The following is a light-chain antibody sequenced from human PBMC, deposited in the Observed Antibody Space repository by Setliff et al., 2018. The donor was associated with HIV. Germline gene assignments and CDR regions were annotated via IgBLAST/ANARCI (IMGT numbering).Light chain of an antibody. V-gene: IGLV2-14*01. J-gene: IGLJ2*01. CDR2: EVS. CDR3: SSYTSSSTPVV. CDR1: SSYVGTYDY. Sequence: QSALAQPASVSGSPGQSITISCTGTSSYVGTYDYVSWYQQHPGKAPKLMIFEVSNRPSGVSYRFSGSKSGNTASLTISGLQAEDEADYYCSSYTSSSTPVVFGGGTKVTVL.